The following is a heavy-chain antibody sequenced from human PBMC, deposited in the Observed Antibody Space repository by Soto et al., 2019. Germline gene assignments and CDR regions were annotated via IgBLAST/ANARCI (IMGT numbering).Heavy chain of an antibody. D-gene: IGHD6-19*01. V-gene: IGHV3-33*01. CDR3: ARSPFKWLVDY. CDR2: IWYDGSNK. CDR1: GFTFSSYG. Sequence: QVQLVESGGGVVQPGRSLRLSCAASGFTFSSYGMHWVRQAPGKGLEWVAVIWYDGSNKYYADSVKGRFTISRDNSKNTLYLQMNSLRAEDTAVYYCARSPFKWLVDYLGQGTLVTVSS. J-gene: IGHJ4*02.